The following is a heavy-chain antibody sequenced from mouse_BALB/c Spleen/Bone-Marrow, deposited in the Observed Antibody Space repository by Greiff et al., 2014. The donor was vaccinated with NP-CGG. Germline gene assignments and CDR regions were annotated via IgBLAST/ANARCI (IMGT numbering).Heavy chain of an antibody. J-gene: IGHJ4*01. D-gene: IGHD4-1*01. CDR3: ARFAGTPYTMDY. Sequence: VQLKESGPDLVKPSQSLSLTCTVTGYSITSYYSWHWIRQFPGNKLEWMGYIHYSGTTVYNPSLASRISITRDTSNNQFFLQLNSVTTEDTATYYCARFAGTPYTMDYWGQGTSVTVSS. V-gene: IGHV3-1*02. CDR1: GYSITSYYS. CDR2: IHYSGTT.